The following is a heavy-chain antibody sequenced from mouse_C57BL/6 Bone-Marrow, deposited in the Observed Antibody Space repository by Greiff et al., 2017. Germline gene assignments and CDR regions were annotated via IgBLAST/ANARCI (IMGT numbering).Heavy chain of an antibody. Sequence: EVKLVESGAELVRPGASVTLSCTASGFNIKDYYMHWVKQRPEQGLEWIGRIDPEDGDTEYAPKFQGKDTMTADTSSNTAYLQLSSLTSEDTAVYYCTFLCSRDYWGQGTSVTVDS. CDR1: GFNIKDYY. V-gene: IGHV14-1*01. D-gene: IGHD2-3*01. CDR2: IDPEDGDT. CDR3: TFLCSRDY. J-gene: IGHJ4*01.